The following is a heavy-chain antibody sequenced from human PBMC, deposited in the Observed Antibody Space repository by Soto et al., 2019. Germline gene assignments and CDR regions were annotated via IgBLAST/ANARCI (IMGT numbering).Heavy chain of an antibody. CDR3: ARGIYIGSSGYYLDF. CDR2: RYDDGST. V-gene: IGHV4-39*01. J-gene: IGHJ4*02. D-gene: IGHD3-22*01. CDR1: GDSIRKRNYY. Sequence: ETLSLTCTVSGDSIRKRNYYWGWIRQPPGKGLEWIVSRYDDGSTFYNPSLRSRVTISVDTAKKEFPLKVTSVTAADTAVYYCARGIYIGSSGYYLDFWGQGTLVTVS.